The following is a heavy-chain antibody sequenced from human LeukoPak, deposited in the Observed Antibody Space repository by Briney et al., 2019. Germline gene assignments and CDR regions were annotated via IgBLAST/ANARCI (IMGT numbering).Heavy chain of an antibody. CDR3: ARAPFLEWLLYENAFDI. D-gene: IGHD3-3*01. J-gene: IGHJ3*02. CDR1: GYTFTSHD. V-gene: IGHV1-8*01. CDR2: MNPNSGNT. Sequence: ASVKVSCKASGYTFTSHDINWVRQATGQGLGWMGWMNPNSGNTGYAQKFQGRVTMTRNTSISTAYMELSSLRSEDTAVYYCARAPFLEWLLYENAFDIWGQGTMVTVSS.